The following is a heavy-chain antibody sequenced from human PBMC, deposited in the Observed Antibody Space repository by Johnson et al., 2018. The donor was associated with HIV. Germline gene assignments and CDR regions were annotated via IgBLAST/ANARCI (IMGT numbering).Heavy chain of an antibody. J-gene: IGHJ3*02. CDR2: IKQDGSEK. CDR3: ANTSPGSGSFGAFDI. V-gene: IGHV3-7*01. CDR1: GFTFEDYA. Sequence: VQLVESGGALVQPGRSLRLSCVASGFTFEDYAMYWVRQAPGKGLEWVANIKQDGSEKYYVDSVKGRFSVSRDNSKNTLYLQMNSLRAEDTAVYYCANTSPGSGSFGAFDIWGQGTMVTVSS. D-gene: IGHD3-10*01.